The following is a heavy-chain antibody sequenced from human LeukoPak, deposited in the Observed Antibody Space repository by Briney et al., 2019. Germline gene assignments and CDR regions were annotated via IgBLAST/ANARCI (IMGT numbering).Heavy chain of an antibody. CDR1: GFTFSDSP. CDR2: IRSDGSNK. Sequence: PGGSLRLSCAASGFTFSDSPMHWVRQAPGKGLEWVTFIRSDGSNKYYADSVKGRFTISRDNSRNTLSLQMNSLRAEDTAVYYCAKDLGYSDDYWGRGTLVTVSS. J-gene: IGHJ4*02. CDR3: AKDLGYSDDY. V-gene: IGHV3-30*02. D-gene: IGHD5-18*01.